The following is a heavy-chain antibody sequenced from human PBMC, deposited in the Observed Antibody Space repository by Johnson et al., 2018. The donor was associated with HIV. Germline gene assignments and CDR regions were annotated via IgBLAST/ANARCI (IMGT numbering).Heavy chain of an antibody. V-gene: IGHV3-7*05. CDR1: GFTFSSYW. CDR3: AREGGGDILTGGDAFDI. Sequence: VQLVESGGGLVQPGGSLRLSCAASGFTFSSYWMSWVRQAPGKGLEWVANIKQDGSEKYYVDSVKGRFTISRDNAKNSLYLKMNSLRAEDTAVYYCAREGGGDILTGGDAFDIWGQGTMVTVSS. CDR2: IKQDGSEK. D-gene: IGHD3-9*01. J-gene: IGHJ3*02.